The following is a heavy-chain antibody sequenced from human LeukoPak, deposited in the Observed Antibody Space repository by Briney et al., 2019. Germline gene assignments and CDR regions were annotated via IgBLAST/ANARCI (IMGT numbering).Heavy chain of an antibody. Sequence: PGGSLRLSCAASGFTFSSYDMHWVRQAPGKGLEWVAVIWYDGSNEDYADSVKGRFTISRDNSKNTLYLQMNSLRDEDTAVYHCAREMALWGQGALVTVSS. CDR2: IWYDGSNE. CDR1: GFTFSSYD. V-gene: IGHV3-33*01. CDR3: AREMAL. D-gene: IGHD2-8*01. J-gene: IGHJ4*02.